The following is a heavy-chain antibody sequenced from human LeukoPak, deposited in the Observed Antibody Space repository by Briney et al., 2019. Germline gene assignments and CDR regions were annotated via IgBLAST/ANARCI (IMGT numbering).Heavy chain of an antibody. Sequence: PSETLSLTCTVSGGSISGYYWSWIRQPPGKGLEWIGEINHSGSTNYNPSLKSRVTISVDTSKNQFSLKPSSVTAADTAVYYCARGWNRYYYDSSGEPSYMDVWGKGTTVTVSS. CDR2: INHSGST. D-gene: IGHD3-22*01. CDR3: ARGWNRYYYDSSGEPSYMDV. J-gene: IGHJ6*03. V-gene: IGHV4-34*01. CDR1: GGSISGYY.